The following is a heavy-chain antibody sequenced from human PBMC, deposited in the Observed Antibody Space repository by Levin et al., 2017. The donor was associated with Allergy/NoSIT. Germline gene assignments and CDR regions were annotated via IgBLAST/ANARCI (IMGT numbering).Heavy chain of an antibody. V-gene: IGHV3-30-3*01. J-gene: IGHJ5*02. CDR2: ISYDGSNK. CDR1: GFTFSSYA. CDR3: ARDLIFFLRIAAAGTFWFDP. D-gene: IGHD6-13*01. Sequence: QPGGSLRLSCAASGFTFSSYAMHWVRQAPGKGLEWVAVISYDGSNKYYADSVKGRFTISRDNSKNTLYLQMNSLRAEDTAVYYCARDLIFFLRIAAAGTFWFDPWGQGTLVTVSS.